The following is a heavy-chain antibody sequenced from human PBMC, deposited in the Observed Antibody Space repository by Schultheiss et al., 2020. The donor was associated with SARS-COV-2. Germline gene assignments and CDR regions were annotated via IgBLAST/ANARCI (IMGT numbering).Heavy chain of an antibody. CDR1: GGSISSGGYY. CDR3: ARGRYYPFDY. J-gene: IGHJ4*02. D-gene: IGHD1-26*01. V-gene: IGHV4-31*03. Sequence: SETLSLTCTVSGGSISSGGYYWSWIRQHPGKGLEWIGYIYYSGNTYYNPSLKSRVTISVDTSKNQFSLKLISVTTADTAVYYCARGRYYPFDYWGQGTLVTVSS. CDR2: IYYSGNT.